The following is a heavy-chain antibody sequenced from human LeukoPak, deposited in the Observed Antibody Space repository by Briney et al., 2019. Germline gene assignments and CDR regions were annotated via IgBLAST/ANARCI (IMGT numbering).Heavy chain of an antibody. J-gene: IGHJ5*02. CDR1: GYTFTGYY. CDR3: ARETYYYGSGNWFDP. D-gene: IGHD3-10*01. CDR2: INPNSGGT. Sequence: ASVKVSCKASGYTFTGYYMHWVRQAPGQGLEWMGWINPNSGGTNYAQKFQGRVTMTRDTSISTAYMELSSLRSEDTAVYYCARETYYYGSGNWFDPWGQGTLVTVSS. V-gene: IGHV1-2*02.